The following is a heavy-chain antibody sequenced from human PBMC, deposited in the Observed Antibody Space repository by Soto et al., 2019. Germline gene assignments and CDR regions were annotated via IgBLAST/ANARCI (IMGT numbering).Heavy chain of an antibody. CDR2: IYSGGST. V-gene: IGHV3-66*01. CDR1: GFTVSSNY. CDR3: ARDSIIVATIVPFDI. D-gene: IGHD5-12*01. Sequence: EVQLVESGGGLVQPGGSLRLSCAASGFTVSSNYMSWVRQAPGKGLEWVSVIYSGGSTYYADSVKGRFTISRDNSKNTLYLQMNSLRAEDTAVYYCARDSIIVATIVPFDIWGQGTMVTVSS. J-gene: IGHJ3*02.